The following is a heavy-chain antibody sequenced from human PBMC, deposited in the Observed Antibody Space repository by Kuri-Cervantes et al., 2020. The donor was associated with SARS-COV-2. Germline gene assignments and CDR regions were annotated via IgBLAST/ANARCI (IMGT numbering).Heavy chain of an antibody. D-gene: IGHD2-8*01. J-gene: IGHJ4*02. CDR3: TKDRLGVHDF. V-gene: IGHV3-30*18. Sequence: LSLTCAASGFNFSRTDMHWVRQAPGKGLEWVAVISHDGKNKKCIASGKGRFTISRDSSQSTLYLQMESLRNEDTAMYFCTKDRLGVHDFWGQGTLVTVSS. CDR1: GFNFSRTD. CDR2: ISHDGKNK.